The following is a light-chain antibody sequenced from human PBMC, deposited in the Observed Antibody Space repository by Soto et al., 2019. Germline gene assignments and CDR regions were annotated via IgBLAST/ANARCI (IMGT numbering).Light chain of an antibody. CDR2: DAS. Sequence: EIALTQSPATLPLSPGERATLSCRASQSVSSYLAWYQQKPGQAPRLLIYDASNRATGIPARFSGSGSGTDFTLTISSREPEDFAVYYGQQRSNWPRTFGEGTKVEIK. CDR1: QSVSSY. J-gene: IGKJ1*01. V-gene: IGKV3-11*01. CDR3: QQRSNWPRT.